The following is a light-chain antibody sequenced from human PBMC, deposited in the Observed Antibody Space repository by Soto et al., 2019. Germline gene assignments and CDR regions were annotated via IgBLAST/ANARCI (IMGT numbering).Light chain of an antibody. CDR3: QQSYSTPPT. CDR1: QSISSY. J-gene: IGKJ4*01. CDR2: AAS. Sequence: DIQMTQSPSSLSASVGDRVTITCRASQSISSYLNWYQQKPGKAPKLLIYAASSLQSGVPSRFSGSGSGPDFTLTISSLQPADFATYYCQQSYSTPPTFGGGTKVEIK. V-gene: IGKV1-39*01.